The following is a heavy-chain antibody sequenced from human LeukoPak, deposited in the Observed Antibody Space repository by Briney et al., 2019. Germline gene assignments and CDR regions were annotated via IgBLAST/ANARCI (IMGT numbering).Heavy chain of an antibody. Sequence: GTSLRLSCAASGFTFSTYGMHWVRQAPGKGLEGVAVISYDGSNKYYGDSVKGRFIISRDNSKTTLYPQMNSLRAEDTALYYCARTTPTVTTSSDLWGRGTLVTVSS. V-gene: IGHV3-30*03. CDR1: GFTFSTYG. CDR3: ARTTPTVTTSSDL. D-gene: IGHD4-17*01. J-gene: IGHJ2*01. CDR2: ISYDGSNK.